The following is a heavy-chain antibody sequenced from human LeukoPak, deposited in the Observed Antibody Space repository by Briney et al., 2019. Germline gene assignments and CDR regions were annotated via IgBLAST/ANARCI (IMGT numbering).Heavy chain of an antibody. D-gene: IGHD3-22*01. V-gene: IGHV1-18*01. CDR3: ARVRGYHDSSGYYYAG. Sequence: GASVKVSCKASGYTFTSYGISWVRQAPGQGLEWMGWISAYNGNTNYAQKLQGRVTMTTDTSTSTAYMELRSLRSDDTAVYYCARVRGYHDSSGYYYAGWGQGTLVTVSS. J-gene: IGHJ4*02. CDR1: GYTFTSYG. CDR2: ISAYNGNT.